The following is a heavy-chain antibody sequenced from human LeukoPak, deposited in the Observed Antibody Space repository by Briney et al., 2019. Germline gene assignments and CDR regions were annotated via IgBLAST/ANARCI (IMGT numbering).Heavy chain of an antibody. D-gene: IGHD1-26*01. Sequence: ASVKVSCKASGYTFTGYYMHWMRQAPGQGLEWMGWINPNSGGTNYAQKFQGRVTMTRDTSISTAYMELSRLRSDDTAVYYCARGWDSGSYYTDYWGQGTLVTVSS. CDR3: ARGWDSGSYYTDY. CDR1: GYTFTGYY. CDR2: INPNSGGT. V-gene: IGHV1-2*02. J-gene: IGHJ4*02.